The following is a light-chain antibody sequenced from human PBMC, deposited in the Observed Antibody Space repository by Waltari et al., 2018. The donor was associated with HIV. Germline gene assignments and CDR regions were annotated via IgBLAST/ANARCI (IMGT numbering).Light chain of an antibody. J-gene: IGLJ2*01. V-gene: IGLV1-40*01. CDR3: QSYDSTLRAVI. CDR2: GFN. CDR1: TSTVGAGLD. Sequence: QSVLTQPPSVSGAPGPRVTISCTGSTSTVGAGLDVPWYQHLLGPAPKLLIDGFNSMPSGVPDRFSGSKSGTSASLDITGLQAEDEADYYCQSYDSTLRAVIFGGGTKLTVL.